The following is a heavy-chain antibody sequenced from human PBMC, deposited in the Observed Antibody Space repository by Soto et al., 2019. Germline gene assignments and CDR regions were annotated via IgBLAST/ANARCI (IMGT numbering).Heavy chain of an antibody. Sequence: PSETLSLTCPASAGSISRNYWSWIRHPAGKGLDGIGHISTGGTTNYTRCLKRRVSMSVDTSKNQFCLKVNSMTAADTAVYCCARVVRWDRGLDVWGQGTTVTVSS. V-gene: IGHV4-4*07. CDR3: ARVVRWDRGLDV. D-gene: IGHD1-26*01. CDR1: AGSISRNY. CDR2: ISTGGTT. J-gene: IGHJ6*02.